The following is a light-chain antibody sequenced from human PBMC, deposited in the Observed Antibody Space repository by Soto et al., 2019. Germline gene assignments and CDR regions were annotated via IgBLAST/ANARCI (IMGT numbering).Light chain of an antibody. J-gene: IGKJ4*01. Sequence: EIVLTQSPGTLSLSPGERATLSCRASQSVSSSYLAWYQQKPGQAPRLLIFDASRRATGIPDRFSGSGSGTDFTLTISRLEPEDFAVYYCQQYNSWPLTFGGGTKVDI. CDR1: QSVSSSY. CDR2: DAS. V-gene: IGKV3-20*01. CDR3: QQYNSWPLT.